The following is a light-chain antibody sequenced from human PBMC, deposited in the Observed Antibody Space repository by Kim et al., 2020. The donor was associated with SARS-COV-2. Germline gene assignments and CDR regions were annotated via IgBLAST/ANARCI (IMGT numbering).Light chain of an antibody. Sequence: QSVTISCTGTSSDVGGYNYVSWYQQHPAKAPKLMIYDVIKRPSGVPDRFSGSKSGNTASLTISGLQAEDEADYYCCSYAGSYTLVVFGGGTKLTVL. CDR3: CSYAGSYTLVV. CDR2: DVI. J-gene: IGLJ2*01. CDR1: SSDVGGYNY. V-gene: IGLV2-11*01.